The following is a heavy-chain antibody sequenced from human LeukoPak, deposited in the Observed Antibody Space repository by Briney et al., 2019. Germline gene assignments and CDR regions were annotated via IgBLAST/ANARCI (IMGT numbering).Heavy chain of an antibody. V-gene: IGHV4-4*07. CDR2: ISPTSGST. J-gene: IGHJ5*02. D-gene: IGHD2-21*01. CDR3: ARWDELDWAFGT. CDR1: GGSISNYY. Sequence: SETLSLTCSVSGGSISNYYWSWIRQSTGKGLEWIGRISPTSGSTDYNPSLKRRVTLSLDKSRSLFSLKMTSVTAADTAVYYCARWDELDWAFGTWGPGTLVTVSS.